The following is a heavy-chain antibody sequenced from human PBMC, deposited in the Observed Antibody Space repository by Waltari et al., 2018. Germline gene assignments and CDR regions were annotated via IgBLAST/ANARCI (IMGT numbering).Heavy chain of an antibody. Sequence: QVQLVQSGAEVKKPGSSVKVSCKASGGTFSSYAISWVRQAAGQGLEWMGGIIPILGIANYAQKFQGRVTITADKSTSTAYMELSSLRSEDTAVYYCARPTTRGLNYYYYGMDVWGQGTTVTVSS. D-gene: IGHD3-10*01. J-gene: IGHJ6*02. CDR3: ARPTTRGLNYYYYGMDV. V-gene: IGHV1-69*10. CDR2: IIPILGIA. CDR1: GGTFSSYA.